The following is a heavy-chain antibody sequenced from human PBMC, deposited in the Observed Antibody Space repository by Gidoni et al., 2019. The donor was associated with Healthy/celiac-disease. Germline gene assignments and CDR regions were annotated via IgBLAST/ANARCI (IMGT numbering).Heavy chain of an antibody. CDR1: VYPPPALS. D-gene: IGHD6-13*01. J-gene: IGHJ2*01. CDR3: ATVRGGPRVSWEYWYFDL. V-gene: IGHV1-24*01. CDR2: LDPEDGET. Sequence: QVQLVQSGAAVMKPGASVRLSCMVSVYPPPALSMHWVRQAPGKGLEWMGGLDPEDGETIYAQKFQGRVTMTEDTSTDTAYMELSSLRSEDTAVYYCATVRGGPRVSWEYWYFDLWGRGTLVTVSS.